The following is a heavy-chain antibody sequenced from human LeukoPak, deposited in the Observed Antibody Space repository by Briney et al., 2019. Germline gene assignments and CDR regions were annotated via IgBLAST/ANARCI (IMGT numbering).Heavy chain of an antibody. D-gene: IGHD2-2*02. CDR3: ARRGICSSTSCYRGSAFDI. CDR1: GGSISTSSYY. V-gene: IGHV4-39*01. Sequence: PSETLSLTCTVSGGSISTSSYYWGWIRQPPGKGLEWIGSIHYSGSTYYNPSPKSRVTISVDTSKNQFSLKLSSVTAADTAVYYCARRGICSSTSCYRGSAFDIWGHGTMVTVSS. CDR2: IHYSGST. J-gene: IGHJ3*02.